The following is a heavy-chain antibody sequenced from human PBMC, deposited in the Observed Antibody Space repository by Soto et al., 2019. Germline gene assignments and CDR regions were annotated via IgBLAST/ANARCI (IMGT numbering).Heavy chain of an antibody. V-gene: IGHV1-69*01. CDR3: AREYRITFGGVIVGDWFDP. J-gene: IGHJ5*02. CDR1: GGTFSSYA. CDR2: IIPIFGTA. Sequence: QVQLVQSGAEVKKPGSSVKVSCKASGGTFSSYAISWVRQAPGQGLEWMGGIIPIFGTANYAQKFQGRVTITADESPSTAYMELSSLRSEDTAVYYCAREYRITFGGVIVGDWFDPWGQGTLVTVSS. D-gene: IGHD3-16*02.